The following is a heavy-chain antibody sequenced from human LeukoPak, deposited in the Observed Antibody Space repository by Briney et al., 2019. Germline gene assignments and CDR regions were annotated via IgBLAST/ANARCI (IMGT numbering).Heavy chain of an antibody. V-gene: IGHV3-66*01. J-gene: IGHJ4*02. CDR3: ARGGGAFCGNDCYRNFDY. D-gene: IGHD2-21*02. CDR2: IYSDGHT. CDR1: GFTFSSYA. Sequence: PGGSLRLSCAASGFTFSSYAMSWVRQAPGKGLEWVSVIYSDGHTYYADSVRGRFTISRNNSKNTLFLQMTSLRGEDTALYYCARGGGAFCGNDCYRNFDYWGQGTLVTVSS.